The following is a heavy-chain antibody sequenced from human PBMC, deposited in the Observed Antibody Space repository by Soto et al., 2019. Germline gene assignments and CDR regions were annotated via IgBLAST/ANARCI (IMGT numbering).Heavy chain of an antibody. CDR2: LSGSGTST. CDR1: GFSFVNYA. J-gene: IGHJ4*02. CDR3: AKATTNGGWFNPFDS. D-gene: IGHD6-19*01. V-gene: IGHV3-23*01. Sequence: GGSLRLSCAASGFSFVNYAMNWVRQAPGKGMEWVSGLSGSGTSTYYADSVKGRFTISRDNSRDTLFLQMNSLTADDTAVYYCAKATTNGGWFNPFDSWGQGALVTVSS.